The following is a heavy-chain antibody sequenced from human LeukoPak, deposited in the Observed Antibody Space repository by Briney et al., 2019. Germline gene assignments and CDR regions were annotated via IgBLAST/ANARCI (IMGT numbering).Heavy chain of an antibody. Sequence: PSETRSFTGTVSGESISSYYWSWIRQSPGKGLEWIGLIYYGGSTNYNPSLKSRVSILVDTSKNQFSLNLRSVTAADTAVYYCAAETYGGKPLYFFDYWAQEILVTVFS. D-gene: IGHD4-23*01. CDR2: IYYGGST. J-gene: IGHJ4*02. CDR1: GESISSYY. CDR3: AAETYGGKPLYFFDY. V-gene: IGHV4-59*01.